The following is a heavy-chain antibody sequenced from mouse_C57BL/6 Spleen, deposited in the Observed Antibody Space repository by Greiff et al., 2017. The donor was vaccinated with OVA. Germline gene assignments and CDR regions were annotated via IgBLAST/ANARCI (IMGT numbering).Heavy chain of an antibody. V-gene: IGHV5-4*03. CDR1: GFTFSSYA. CDR2: ISDGGSYT. CDR3: ARAYGSSLDY. D-gene: IGHD1-1*01. Sequence: DVMLVESGGGLVKPGGSLKLSCAASGFTFSSYAMSWVRQTPEKRLEWVATISDGGSYTYYPDNVKGRFTISRDNAKNNLYLQMSHLKSEDTAMYYCARAYGSSLDYWGQGTTLTVSS. J-gene: IGHJ2*01.